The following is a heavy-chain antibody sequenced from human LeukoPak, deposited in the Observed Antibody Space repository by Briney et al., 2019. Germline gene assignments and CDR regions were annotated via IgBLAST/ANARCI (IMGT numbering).Heavy chain of an antibody. CDR3: ATVGAGSRYGYADY. CDR1: GFTVSSNY. D-gene: IGHD5-18*01. CDR2: IYFGGST. V-gene: IGHV3-53*01. Sequence: GGSLRLSCAASGFTVSSNYMSWVRQASGKGLESVSRIYFGGSTYYADSVKGRFTSSRDNSKNTVYLQMNSLRVEDTAVYYCATVGAGSRYGYADYWGQGTLVTVSS. J-gene: IGHJ4*02.